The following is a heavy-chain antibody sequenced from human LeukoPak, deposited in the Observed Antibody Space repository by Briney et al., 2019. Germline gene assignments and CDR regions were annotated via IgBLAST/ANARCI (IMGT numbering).Heavy chain of an antibody. Sequence: GGSLRLSCAASGFIFSSYGMHWVRQAPGKGLEWVAFIRYDGRNKYYADSVKGRFTISRDSAKNSLYLQMNSLRAEDTALYYCARGSGWDRYYFDYWGQGTLVTASS. J-gene: IGHJ4*02. D-gene: IGHD6-19*01. CDR2: IRYDGRNK. CDR1: GFIFSSYG. CDR3: ARGSGWDRYYFDY. V-gene: IGHV3-30*02.